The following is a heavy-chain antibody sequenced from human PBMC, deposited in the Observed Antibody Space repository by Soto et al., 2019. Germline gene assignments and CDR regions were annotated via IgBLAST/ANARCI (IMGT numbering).Heavy chain of an antibody. CDR3: VGAREWLAYPFDY. CDR2: ISYDGGNK. V-gene: IGHV3-30-3*02. CDR1: GFSFSLYT. Sequence: QVQLVESGGGVVQPGRPLRLSCAAFGFSFSLYTMHWVRQAPGKGLEWVAVISYDGGNKYYADPVQGQFSISRDNSKNTVNVQMNSLRPEDTAVYYGVGAREWLAYPFDYWGQGTLVTVSS. J-gene: IGHJ4*02. D-gene: IGHD6-19*01.